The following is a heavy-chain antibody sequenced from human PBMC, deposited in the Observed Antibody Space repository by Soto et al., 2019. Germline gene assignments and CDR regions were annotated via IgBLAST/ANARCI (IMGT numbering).Heavy chain of an antibody. CDR1: GFIVSSNY. D-gene: IGHD3-22*01. J-gene: IGHJ4*02. V-gene: IGHV3-53*01. CDR3: ARNYFDSGGGFDY. Sequence: EVQLVESGGGLIQPGGSLRLSCAASGFIVSSNYMSWVRQAPGKGLEWVSVIYRDGSTYYADSVKGRFTISRDNSKNTLYLQMNSLRAEDTAVYYCARNYFDSGGGFDYWGQGTLVTASS. CDR2: IYRDGST.